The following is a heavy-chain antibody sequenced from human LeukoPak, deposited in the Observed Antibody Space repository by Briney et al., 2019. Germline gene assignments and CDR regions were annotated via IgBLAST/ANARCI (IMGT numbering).Heavy chain of an antibody. V-gene: IGHV3-21*01. Sequence: GGSLRLSCLTSGFTLSTNAMSWVRQAPGKGLEWVSSISSSSSYMYYADSVKGRFTISRDNAKNSMYLQMNSLRAEDTAVYYCTRDPGRCTSTSCYPDYWGQGTLVTVSS. CDR3: TRDPGRCTSTSCYPDY. CDR1: GFTLSTNA. J-gene: IGHJ4*02. D-gene: IGHD2-2*01. CDR2: ISSSSSYM.